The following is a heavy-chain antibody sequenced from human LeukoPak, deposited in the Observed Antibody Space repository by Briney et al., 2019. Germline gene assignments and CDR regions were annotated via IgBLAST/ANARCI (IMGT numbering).Heavy chain of an antibody. D-gene: IGHD6-19*01. J-gene: IGHJ4*02. Sequence: SETLSLTCTVSGGSVSRGSNYWSWIRQPPGRGLEWIGYVYYNGITHYNPSLKSRVTISVDTSKNQFSQILTSMTAADTAVYYCAAGNGWLDFWSQGTLVTVSS. CDR3: AAGNGWLDF. V-gene: IGHV4-61*01. CDR1: GGSVSRGSNY. CDR2: VYYNGIT.